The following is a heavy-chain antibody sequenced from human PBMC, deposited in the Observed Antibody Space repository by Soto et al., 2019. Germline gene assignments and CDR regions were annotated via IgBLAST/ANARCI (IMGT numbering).Heavy chain of an antibody. Sequence: EVQLLESGGCLVQPGGSLRLSCAASGFTFSSYAMSWVRQAPGKGLEWVSAISGSGGSTYYADSGKGRLTISRDNCKNTLYLLMNSLRAADTAVYYCAKDPRSSSEVRSFYYYMDVWGKWKTVTVSS. D-gene: IGHD6-6*01. V-gene: IGHV3-23*01. CDR2: ISGSGGST. CDR3: AKDPRSSSEVRSFYYYMDV. CDR1: GFTFSSYA. J-gene: IGHJ6*03.